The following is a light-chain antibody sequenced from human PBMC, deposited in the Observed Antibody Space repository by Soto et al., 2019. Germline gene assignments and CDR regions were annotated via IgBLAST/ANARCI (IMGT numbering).Light chain of an antibody. CDR2: GAS. CDR3: QQYGRTSWT. V-gene: IGKV3-20*01. CDR1: QSVSTNF. Sequence: EIVLTQSPGTLSLSPGEGATLSCRASQSVSTNFFAWYQQKPGQAPRLLIYGASPRATGIPDRFSGSGSGTDFTLTISRLEPEDFAVYYCQQYGRTSWTFGQGTKVDIK. J-gene: IGKJ1*01.